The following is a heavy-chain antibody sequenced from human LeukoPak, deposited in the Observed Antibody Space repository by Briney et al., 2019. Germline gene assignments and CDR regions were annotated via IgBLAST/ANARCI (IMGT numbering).Heavy chain of an antibody. V-gene: IGHV3-33*01. CDR3: ARHRGSVFKGYMDV. CDR1: GFTFSSYG. CDR2: IYSDGVNK. Sequence: AGGSLRLSCAASGFTFSSYGIHWVRQAPGKGLEWVAIIYSDGVNKYCADSMKGRFTISRDTSKNTLFLEMESLRTEDTAVYYCARHRGSVFKGYMDVWGKGTTVTVSS. J-gene: IGHJ6*03. D-gene: IGHD2-8*01.